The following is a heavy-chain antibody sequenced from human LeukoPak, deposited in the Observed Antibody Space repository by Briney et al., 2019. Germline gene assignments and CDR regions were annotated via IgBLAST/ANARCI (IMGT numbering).Heavy chain of an antibody. J-gene: IGHJ6*02. CDR1: GYTFTSYG. Sequence: ASVKVSCKASGYTFTSYGISWVRQAPGQGLEWMGWISAYNGNTNYAQKLQGRVTMTTDTSTSTAYMELRSLRSDDTAVYYCARDSDRDYGDYGMDVWGQGTTVTVSS. V-gene: IGHV1-18*01. CDR2: ISAYNGNT. CDR3: ARDSDRDYGDYGMDV. D-gene: IGHD4-17*01.